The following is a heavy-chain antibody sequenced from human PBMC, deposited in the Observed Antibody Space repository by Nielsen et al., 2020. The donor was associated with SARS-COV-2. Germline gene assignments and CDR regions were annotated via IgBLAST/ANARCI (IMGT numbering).Heavy chain of an antibody. CDR2: ISHDGSDK. Sequence: GESLKISCAASGFTFSTFPMHWVRQAPGKGLEWVAEISHDGSDKYYADSVKGRFTFSRDNSKNTLYLQMNSLRAEDTAVYYCAKDLVFTNTWILDGRDAFDIWGQGTMVTVSS. D-gene: IGHD5-18*01. CDR1: GFTFSTFP. V-gene: IGHV3-30*04. CDR3: AKDLVFTNTWILDGRDAFDI. J-gene: IGHJ3*02.